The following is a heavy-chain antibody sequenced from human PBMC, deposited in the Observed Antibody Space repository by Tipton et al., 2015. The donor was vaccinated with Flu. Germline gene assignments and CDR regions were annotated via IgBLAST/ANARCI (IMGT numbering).Heavy chain of an antibody. CDR1: GFTFNSYW. CDR3: ARDRRTYTTGDYPVRYFDF. Sequence: SLRLSCVASGFTFNSYWMSWVRQAPGKGLEWVANIKPDGSEKFYVDSVRGRFTISRDYAKNSLYLQMNSLRAEDTAVYYCARDRRTYTTGDYPVRYFDFWGPGTLVAVSS. CDR2: IKPDGSEK. J-gene: IGHJ4*02. D-gene: IGHD4-17*01. V-gene: IGHV3-7*01.